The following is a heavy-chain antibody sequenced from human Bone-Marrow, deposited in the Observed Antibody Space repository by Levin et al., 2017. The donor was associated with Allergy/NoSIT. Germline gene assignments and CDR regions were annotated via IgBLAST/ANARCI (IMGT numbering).Heavy chain of an antibody. D-gene: IGHD1-14*01. Sequence: LSLTCAASGFTFSSYWMHWVRPAPGKGLVWVSYVNNDGSTTDYADSVKGRFTISRDNAKNTLYLQMNSLTAEDTAVYYCARDRPHSWFDPWGQGTLVTVSA. J-gene: IGHJ5*02. CDR2: VNNDGSTT. CDR3: ARDRPHSWFDP. CDR1: GFTFSSYW. V-gene: IGHV3-74*01.